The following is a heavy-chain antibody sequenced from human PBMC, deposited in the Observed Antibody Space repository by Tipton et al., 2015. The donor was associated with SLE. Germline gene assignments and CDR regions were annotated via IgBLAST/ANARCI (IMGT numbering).Heavy chain of an antibody. J-gene: IGHJ4*02. CDR1: GFSFGDYA. V-gene: IGHV3-49*03. D-gene: IGHD2-2*01. CDR2: IRSKAFRGTT. Sequence: RSLRLSCAASGFSFGDYAMSWFRQAPGKGLEWVGFIRSKAFRGTTEYAASVQGRFTMSRDDSRGIAYLHMNTLKTEDTAVYYCTRDRFCSRTSCPRGFPFDYWGQGTLVSVSS. CDR3: TRDRFCSRTSCPRGFPFDY.